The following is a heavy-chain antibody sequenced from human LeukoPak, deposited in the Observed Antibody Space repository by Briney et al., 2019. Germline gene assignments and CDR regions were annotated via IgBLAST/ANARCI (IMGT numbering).Heavy chain of an antibody. J-gene: IGHJ3*02. Sequence: TSETLSLTCTVSGGSISSYYWSWIRQPPGKGLEWIGYIYYRGSTNYNPSLKSRVTISVDTSKNQFSLKLSSVTAADTAVYYCARDTALGGLKDAFDIWGQGTMVTVSS. D-gene: IGHD3-16*01. CDR1: GGSISSYY. CDR3: ARDTALGGLKDAFDI. CDR2: IYYRGST. V-gene: IGHV4-59*12.